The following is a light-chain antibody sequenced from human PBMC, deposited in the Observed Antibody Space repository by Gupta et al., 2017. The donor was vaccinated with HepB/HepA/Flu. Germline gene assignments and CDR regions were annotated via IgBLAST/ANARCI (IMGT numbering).Light chain of an antibody. J-gene: IGLJ2*01. CDR1: VLAKKY. V-gene: IGLV3-27*01. CDR2: KDS. CDR3: YSATDNNLGV. Sequence: SYELTQPSSVSVSPGQAARITCSGDVLAKKYARWFQQKPGQAPVLVIYKDSERPSGIPGRFSGSSSGTTVTLTISGAQVEEEADYYCYSATDNNLGVFGGGTKLTVL.